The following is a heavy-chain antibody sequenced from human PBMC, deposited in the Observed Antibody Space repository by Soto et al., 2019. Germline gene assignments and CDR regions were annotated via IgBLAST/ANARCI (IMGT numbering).Heavy chain of an antibody. CDR3: AGLRGYAGSPIDY. J-gene: IGHJ4*02. V-gene: IGHV4-59*01. CDR2: ISYSGNT. Sequence: SETLSLTCTVSGGSIISGYWSWIRQPPGKGLEWIGYISYSGNTNYNPSLKSRVTMSVDTPKNQFSLRLSSVTTADTAVYYCAGLRGYAGSPIDYWGQGTLVTSP. D-gene: IGHD2-15*01. CDR1: GGSIISGY.